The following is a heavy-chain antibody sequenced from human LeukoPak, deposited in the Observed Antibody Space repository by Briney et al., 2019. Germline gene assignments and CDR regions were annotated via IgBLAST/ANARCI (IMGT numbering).Heavy chain of an antibody. CDR3: ARDPPGRGDYYFDY. CDR1: GFTFSNYN. V-gene: IGHV3-30*03. D-gene: IGHD3-16*01. Sequence: GGSLRLSCADSGFTFSNYNMNWVRQAPGKGLEGVALISFDGSEKYYADSVKGRFTISRDNSKNTLHLQLNRLTSEATAVYFCARDPPGRGDYYFDYWGQGTLVTVSS. CDR2: ISFDGSEK. J-gene: IGHJ4*02.